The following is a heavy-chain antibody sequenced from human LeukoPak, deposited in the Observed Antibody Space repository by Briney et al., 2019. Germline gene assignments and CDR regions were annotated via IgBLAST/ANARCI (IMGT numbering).Heavy chain of an antibody. J-gene: IGHJ5*02. CDR2: IIPAFGTA. V-gene: IGHV1-69*05. Sequence: SVKVSCKASGGTFNSHVISWLRQAPGQGLEWMGGIIPAFGTAPYAEKFQGRVTITTDESTTTAYMEMSSLTSEDTAVYYCARGYYYGSESYWHTKWFDPWGQGTLVTVSS. CDR1: GGTFNSHV. CDR3: ARGYYYGSESYWHTKWFDP. D-gene: IGHD3-10*01.